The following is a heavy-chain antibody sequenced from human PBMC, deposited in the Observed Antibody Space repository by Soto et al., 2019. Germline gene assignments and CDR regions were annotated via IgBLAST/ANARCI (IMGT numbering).Heavy chain of an antibody. CDR2: IIHILGTA. CDR1: GGTFSSYA. V-gene: IGHV1-69*01. D-gene: IGHD2-2*01. Sequence: QVQLVQSGAEVKKPGSSVKVSCKASGGTFSSYAMRWVRQAPGQGLEWMGVIIHILGTANYAKKFQGRVTIPAEVSTSTAYMELRRQRSEDTAVYYCAREHCSRTSGLPVPSDWFDPWGQGTLVTVSS. J-gene: IGHJ5*02. CDR3: AREHCSRTSGLPVPSDWFDP.